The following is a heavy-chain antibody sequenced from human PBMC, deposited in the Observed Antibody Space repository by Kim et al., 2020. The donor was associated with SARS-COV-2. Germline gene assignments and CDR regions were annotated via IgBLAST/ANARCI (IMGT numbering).Heavy chain of an antibody. CDR3: AKGRYCSGGSCRGYYYYYGMDV. D-gene: IGHD2-15*01. J-gene: IGHJ6*02. V-gene: IGHV3-23*01. CDR1: GFTFSSYA. CDR2: ISGSGGST. Sequence: GGSLRLSCAASGFTFSSYAMSWVRQAPGKGLEWVSAISGSGGSTYYADSVKGRFTISRDNSKNTLYLQMNSLRAEDTAVYYCAKGRYCSGGSCRGYYYYYGMDVWGQGTTVTVSS.